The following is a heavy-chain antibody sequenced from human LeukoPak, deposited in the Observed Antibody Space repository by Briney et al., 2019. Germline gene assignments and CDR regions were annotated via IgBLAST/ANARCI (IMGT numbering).Heavy chain of an antibody. CDR1: GFNFGDYT. CDR3: VKGPTHSANWYAALDY. V-gene: IGHV3-43*01. D-gene: IGHD6-13*01. Sequence: GGSLRLSCAASGFNFGDYTMHWVRHAPGKGLEWVSLITWTGGNTYYADSVKGRFTISRDNFKRSLYLQMNSLRTEDTALYYCVKGPTHSANWYAALDYWGQGTLVTVSS. J-gene: IGHJ4*02. CDR2: ITWTGGNT.